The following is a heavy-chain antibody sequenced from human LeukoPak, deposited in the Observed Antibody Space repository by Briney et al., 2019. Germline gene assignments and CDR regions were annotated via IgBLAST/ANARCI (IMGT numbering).Heavy chain of an antibody. CDR3: ARGLRYFDWSPNWFDP. CDR2: ISSSSSYI. Sequence: GGSLRLSCAASGFTFSSYSMNWVRQAPGKGLEWVSSISSSSSYIYYADSVKGRFTISRDNAKNSLYLQMNSLRAEDTAVYYCARGLRYFDWSPNWFDPWGQGTLVTVSS. CDR1: GFTFSSYS. D-gene: IGHD3-9*01. J-gene: IGHJ5*02. V-gene: IGHV3-21*01.